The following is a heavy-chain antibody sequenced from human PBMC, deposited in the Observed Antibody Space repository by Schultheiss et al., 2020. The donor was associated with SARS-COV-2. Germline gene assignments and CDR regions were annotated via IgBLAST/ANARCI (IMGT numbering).Heavy chain of an antibody. D-gene: IGHD2-21*02. CDR1: GGSISSSSYY. V-gene: IGHV4-61*02. J-gene: IGHJ6*02. CDR2: IYTSGST. CDR3: ARVRVYCGGDCYSGLGYYYGMDV. Sequence: SQTLSLTCTVSGGSISSSSYYWSWIRQPAGKGLEWIGRIYTSGSTNYNPSLKSRVTMSVDTSKNQFSLKLSSVTAADTAVYYCARVRVYCGGDCYSGLGYYYGMDVWGQGTTVTVAS.